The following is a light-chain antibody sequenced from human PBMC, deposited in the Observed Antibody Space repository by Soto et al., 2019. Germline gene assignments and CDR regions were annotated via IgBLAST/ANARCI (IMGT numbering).Light chain of an antibody. J-gene: IGKJ2*01. CDR1: QSVSSS. CDR2: SGD. V-gene: IGKV3-15*01. CDR3: QQYNNWPPKHT. Sequence: EVVVTQSPDTLSLSPGETATLSCRASQSVSSSVAWYQHKPGQSPRLVVYSGDKRAPGIPPRFSGSGSGTEFTLTISSLQSEDFAVYYCQQYNNWPPKHTFGQGTKVDI.